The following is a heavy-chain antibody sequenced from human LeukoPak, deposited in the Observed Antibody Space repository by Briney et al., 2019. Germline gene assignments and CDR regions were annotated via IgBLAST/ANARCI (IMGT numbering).Heavy chain of an antibody. CDR3: AREFRGPSSGGHRGCWYFDL. V-gene: IGHV3-48*03. CDR2: ISSSGSTI. J-gene: IGHJ2*01. CDR1: GFTFSSYE. D-gene: IGHD6-19*01. Sequence: AGGSLRLSCAASGFTFSSYEMNWVRQAPGKGLEWVSYISSSGSTIYYADTVKGRFTISRDNAKNSLYLQMNSLRAEDTAVYYCAREFRGPSSGGHRGCWYFDLWGRGTLVTVSS.